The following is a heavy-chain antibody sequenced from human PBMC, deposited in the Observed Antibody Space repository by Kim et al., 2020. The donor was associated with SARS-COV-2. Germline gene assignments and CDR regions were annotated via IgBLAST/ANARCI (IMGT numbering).Heavy chain of an antibody. Sequence: GGSLRLSCAASGFTFSSYGMHWVRQAPGKGLEWVADISHDGSNKYYADSVRGRFTISRDNSKKALYLQMNSLRTEDTAVYYCAKDHSDDSSAYISNYYADFGMDVWGAGTTGTVSS. CDR1: GFTFSSYG. V-gene: IGHV3-30*18. D-gene: IGHD3-22*01. CDR3: AKDHSDDSSAYISNYYADFGMDV. CDR2: ISHDGSNK. J-gene: IGHJ6*04.